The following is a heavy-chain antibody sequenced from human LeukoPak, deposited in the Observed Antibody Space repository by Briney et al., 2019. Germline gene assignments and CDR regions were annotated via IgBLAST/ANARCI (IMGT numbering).Heavy chain of an antibody. D-gene: IGHD3-3*01. CDR1: GSSISSGYY. J-gene: IGHJ5*02. V-gene: IGHV4-61*02. Sequence: PSETLSLTCAISGSSISSGYYWSWIRQPAGKGLEWIGRIYTSGSTNYSPSLKSRVTISVDTSKNQFSLKLSSVTAADTAVYYCARDGVNDFWSRTRNWFDPWGQGTLVTVSS. CDR2: IYTSGST. CDR3: ARDGVNDFWSRTRNWFDP.